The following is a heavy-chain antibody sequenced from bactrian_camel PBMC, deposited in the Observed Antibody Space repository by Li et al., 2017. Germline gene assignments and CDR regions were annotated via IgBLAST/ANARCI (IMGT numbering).Heavy chain of an antibody. J-gene: IGHJ4*01. CDR3: AAVVWCAGPTLNSQDYTY. CDR2: FDSDGK. CDR1: GDTYPRYC. V-gene: IGHV3S55*01. D-gene: IGHD2*01. Sequence: HVQLVESGGGSAQAGGSLRLLCKVSGDTYPRYCMSWFRQAPGNEREGVAHFDSDGKWYAESLKGRSTISTDDANNTLDLQIDSLQPEDTAMYYCAAVVWCAGPTLNSQDYTYWGQGTQVTVS.